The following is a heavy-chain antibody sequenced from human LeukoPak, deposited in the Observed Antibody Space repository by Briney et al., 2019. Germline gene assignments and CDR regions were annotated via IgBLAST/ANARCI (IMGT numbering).Heavy chain of an antibody. D-gene: IGHD3-9*01. J-gene: IGHJ4*02. CDR2: IKQDGSEK. CDR1: GFTFSSYW. V-gene: IGHV3-7*01. CDR3: ARDSGETNYDILTGYQY. Sequence: GGSLRLSCAASGFTFSSYWMSWVRQAPGKGLEWVANIKQDGSEKYYVDSVKGRFTISRDNAKNSLYLQMNSLRAEDTAVYYCARDSGETNYDILTGYQYWGQGTLVTVSS.